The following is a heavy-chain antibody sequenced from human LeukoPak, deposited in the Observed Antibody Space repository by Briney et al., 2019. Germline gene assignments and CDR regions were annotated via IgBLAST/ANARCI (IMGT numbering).Heavy chain of an antibody. CDR2: ISAYNGDT. J-gene: IGHJ4*02. CDR1: GYTFTDFG. V-gene: IGHV1-18*01. Sequence: GASVKVSCKTSGYTFTDFGMSWVRQAPGQGLEWMARISAYNGDTNYAHNLQGRVTVTTDTSTSTAYMELRSLRSDDTAVYYCARGRPSDYWGQGTLVTVSS. CDR3: ARGRPSDY.